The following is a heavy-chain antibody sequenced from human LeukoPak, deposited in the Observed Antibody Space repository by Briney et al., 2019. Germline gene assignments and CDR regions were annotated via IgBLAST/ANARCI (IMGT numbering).Heavy chain of an antibody. CDR2: INSDGSST. Sequence: PGGSLRLSCAASGFTFSSYWMHWVRQAPGKGLVWVSRINSDGSSTSYADSVKGRFTISRDNAKNTLYLQMNSLRAEDTAVYYCATGPTYYYYYYGMDVWGQGTTVTVSS. CDR3: ATGPTYYYYYYGMDV. V-gene: IGHV3-74*01. J-gene: IGHJ6*02. CDR1: GFTFSSYW.